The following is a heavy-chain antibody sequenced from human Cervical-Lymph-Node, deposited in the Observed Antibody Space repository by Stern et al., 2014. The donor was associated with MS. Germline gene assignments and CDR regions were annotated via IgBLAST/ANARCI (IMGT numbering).Heavy chain of an antibody. CDR2: IIPTFTTV. J-gene: IGHJ4*02. CDR3: ARDPQDYDRSDYRN. Sequence: VQLEESGAEVKKPGSSVQVSCKASGGTFTIYAISWMRQAPGQGLEWMGGIIPTFTTVTYAEKFQGRGTLTTHHSPRTVYMELSSLTYEDTAVYYCARDPQDYDRSDYRNWGQGTLVTVSS. V-gene: IGHV1-69*01. CDR1: GGTFTIYA. D-gene: IGHD3-22*01.